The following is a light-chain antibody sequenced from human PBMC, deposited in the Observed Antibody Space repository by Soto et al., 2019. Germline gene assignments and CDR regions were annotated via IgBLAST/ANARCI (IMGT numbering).Light chain of an antibody. Sequence: DIQMAQSPSSLSATVGDRVTITCRASQDINHFLAWYQQKPGKVPQLLIYGASTLQSGVPSRFSGSGSGTEFTLTINSQQTENVGIYYCQKYNTGPFAFGPGT. J-gene: IGKJ3*01. CDR2: GAS. CDR1: QDINHF. CDR3: QKYNTGPFA. V-gene: IGKV1-27*01.